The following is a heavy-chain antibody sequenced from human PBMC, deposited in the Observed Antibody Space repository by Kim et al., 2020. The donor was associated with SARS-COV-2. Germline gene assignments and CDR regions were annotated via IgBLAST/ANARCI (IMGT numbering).Heavy chain of an antibody. CDR3: AREEQLTGYYFDY. V-gene: IGHV3-48*03. Sequence: GGSLRLSCAASGFTFSSYQMIWVRQAPGKGLEWISYISSSGSTIYYADSVRGRFTSSRDNAKNSLYLQMNNLRAEDTAVYYCAREEQLTGYYFDYWGQGTLVTVSS. CDR2: ISSSGSTI. CDR1: GFTFSSYQ. J-gene: IGHJ4*02. D-gene: IGHD6-6*01.